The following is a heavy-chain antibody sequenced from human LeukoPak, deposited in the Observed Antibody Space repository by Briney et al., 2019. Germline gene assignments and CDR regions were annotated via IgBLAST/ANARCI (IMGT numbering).Heavy chain of an antibody. D-gene: IGHD5-24*01. V-gene: IGHV3-49*04. Sequence: GGSLRLSCTASGFTFGDYARSWVRQAPGKGLEWVGFIRSKAYGGTTEYAASVKGRFTISRDDSKSIAYLQMNSLKTEDTAVYYCTRETEIYYYYYYMDVWGKGTTVTVSS. CDR3: TRETEIYYYYYYMDV. J-gene: IGHJ6*03. CDR1: GFTFGDYA. CDR2: IRSKAYGGTT.